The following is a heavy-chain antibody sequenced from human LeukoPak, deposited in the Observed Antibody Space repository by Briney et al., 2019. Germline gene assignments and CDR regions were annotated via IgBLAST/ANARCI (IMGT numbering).Heavy chain of an antibody. V-gene: IGHV5-51*01. CDR2: IYPGDSDI. D-gene: IGHD3-22*01. J-gene: IGHJ3*02. Sequence: GESLKISCKSSGYSFSTYRIGWVCQMPGKGLEWMGIIYPGDSDIRYSPSFQGQVTMSVDKSIRTAHLQWSSLKASDTAMYYCARHRDSNGYPAAFDIWGQGTMVTVSS. CDR1: GYSFSTYR. CDR3: ARHRDSNGYPAAFDI.